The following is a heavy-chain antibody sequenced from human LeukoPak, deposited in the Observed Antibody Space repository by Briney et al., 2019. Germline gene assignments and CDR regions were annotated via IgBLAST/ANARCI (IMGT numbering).Heavy chain of an antibody. CDR3: AKGRTAARHHPYTDY. CDR1: GFTFSGYG. Sequence: PGGSLRLSCAASGFTFSGYGMHWVRQAPGKGLEWVAVIRNKGSNKYSADSAKVRFTFSRYNSKNTLYLQMKMRRAEDTAVYYCAKGRTAARHHPYTDYRGQGTLVTVSS. CDR2: IRNKGSNK. V-gene: IGHV3-30*02. J-gene: IGHJ4*02. D-gene: IGHD6-6*01.